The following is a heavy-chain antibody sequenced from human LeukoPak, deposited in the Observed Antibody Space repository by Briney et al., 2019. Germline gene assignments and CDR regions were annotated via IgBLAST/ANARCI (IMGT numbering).Heavy chain of an antibody. D-gene: IGHD2-2*01. CDR1: GGSISSSSYY. Sequence: SETLSLTCSVFGGSISSSSYYWGWIRQPPGKGLEWIGSIYYSGSSYYNPSLKSRVTISVDTSKNQFSLKLTSVTAADTAVYYCARRDCTSTTCYAGSYYFDYWGQGTLVTVSS. V-gene: IGHV4-39*01. CDR3: ARRDCTSTTCYAGSYYFDY. J-gene: IGHJ4*02. CDR2: IYYSGSS.